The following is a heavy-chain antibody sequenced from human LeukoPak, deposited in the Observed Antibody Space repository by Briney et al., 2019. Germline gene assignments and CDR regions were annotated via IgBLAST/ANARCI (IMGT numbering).Heavy chain of an antibody. CDR3: ARVPPRYSSSWYNRLYDAFDI. J-gene: IGHJ3*02. V-gene: IGHV4-4*07. CDR1: GGSISSYY. Sequence: PSETLSLTCTVSGGSISSYYWSWIRQPAGKGLEWIGRIYTSGSTNYNPSLKSRVTMSVDTSKNQFSLKLSSVTAADTAVYYCARVPPRYSSSWYNRLYDAFDIWGQGTMVTVSS. CDR2: IYTSGST. D-gene: IGHD6-13*01.